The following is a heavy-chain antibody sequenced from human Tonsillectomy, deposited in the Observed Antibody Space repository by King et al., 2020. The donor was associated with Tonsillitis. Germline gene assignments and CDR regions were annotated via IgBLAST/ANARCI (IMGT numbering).Heavy chain of an antibody. Sequence: VQLVESGGGLVQPGGSLRLSCAASGFTFSSYEMNWVRQAPGKGLEWVSYISSSGSTIYYTDSVKCRFTISRDNAKNSLYLQMNSLRAEDTAVYYCARISTTSSLAFDIWGQGTMVTVSS. CDR1: GFTFSSYE. CDR3: ARISTTSSLAFDI. V-gene: IGHV3-48*03. CDR2: ISSSGSTI. D-gene: IGHD2-2*01. J-gene: IGHJ3*02.